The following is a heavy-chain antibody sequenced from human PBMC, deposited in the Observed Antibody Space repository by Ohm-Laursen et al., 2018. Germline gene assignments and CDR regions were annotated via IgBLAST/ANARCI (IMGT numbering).Heavy chain of an antibody. CDR3: AKSRGYYYYFDY. J-gene: IGHJ4*02. CDR2: ISGSGGST. V-gene: IGHV3-23*01. D-gene: IGHD3-22*01. CDR1: GFTFSSYA. Sequence: SLRLSCAAPGFTFSSYAMSWVRQAPGKGLEWVSAISGSGGSTYYADSVKGWFTISRDNSKNTLYLQMNSLRAEDTAVYYCAKSRGYYYYFDYWGQGTLVTVSS.